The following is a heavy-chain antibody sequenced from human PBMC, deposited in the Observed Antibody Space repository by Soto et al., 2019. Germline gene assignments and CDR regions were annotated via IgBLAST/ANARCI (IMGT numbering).Heavy chain of an antibody. CDR1: GGSISSSSYY. D-gene: IGHD2-2*01. CDR2: IYYSGST. J-gene: IGHJ5*02. Sequence: QLQLQESGPGLVKPSETLSLTCTVSGGSISSSSYYWGWIRQPPGKGLEWIGSIYYSGSTYYNPSLKSRVTISVDTSKNQFSLKLSSVTAADTAVYYCASHASPASPRGRFREYQLPALWFDPWGQGTLVTVSS. V-gene: IGHV4-39*01. CDR3: ASHASPASPRGRFREYQLPALWFDP.